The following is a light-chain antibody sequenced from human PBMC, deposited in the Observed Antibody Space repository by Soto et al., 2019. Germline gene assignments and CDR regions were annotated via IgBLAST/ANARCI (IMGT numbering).Light chain of an antibody. Sequence: QSALTQPRSVSGSPGQSVTISCTGTSSDVGGYKYVSWYQQHPDKAPKLVIYDVTKRPSGVPDRFSGSTSGNTASLTFSGLQAEDEGDYHCCSYAGSSTRVFGTGTKVTVL. CDR3: CSYAGSSTRV. V-gene: IGLV2-11*01. CDR2: DVT. CDR1: SSDVGGYKY. J-gene: IGLJ1*01.